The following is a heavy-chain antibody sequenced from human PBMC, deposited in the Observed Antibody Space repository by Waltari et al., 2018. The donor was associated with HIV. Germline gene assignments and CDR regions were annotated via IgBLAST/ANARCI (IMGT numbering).Heavy chain of an antibody. CDR3: ARDHYDSSGYGGDAFDI. CDR1: GYTLTGYY. D-gene: IGHD3-22*01. J-gene: IGHJ3*02. V-gene: IGHV1-2*06. Sequence: QVQLVQSGAEVKKHGAAVKVPCRASGYTLTGYYMHWVRQAPGQGLEWMGRINPNSGGTNYAQKFQGRVTMTRDTSISTAYMELSRLRSDDTAVYYCARDHYDSSGYGGDAFDIWGQGTMVTVSS. CDR2: INPNSGGT.